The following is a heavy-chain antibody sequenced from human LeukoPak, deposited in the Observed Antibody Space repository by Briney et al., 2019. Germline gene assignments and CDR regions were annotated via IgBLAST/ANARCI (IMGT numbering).Heavy chain of an antibody. CDR1: GFTFSSYS. D-gene: IGHD5-24*01. V-gene: IGHV3-48*01. CDR2: ISSSSSTI. CDR3: AKSGYNRFDY. Sequence: AGGSLRLSCAASGFTFSSYSMNWVRQAPGKGLEWVSYISSSSSTIYYADSVKGRFTISRDNAKNSLYLQMNSLRAEDTAVYYCAKSGYNRFDYWGQGTRVTVSS. J-gene: IGHJ4*02.